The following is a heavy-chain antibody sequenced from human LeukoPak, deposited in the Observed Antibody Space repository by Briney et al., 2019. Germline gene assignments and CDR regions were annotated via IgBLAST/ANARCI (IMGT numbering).Heavy chain of an antibody. J-gene: IGHJ4*02. V-gene: IGHV3-9*01. CDR2: ISWNSGSI. D-gene: IGHD6-19*01. CDR3: AKSPYSSGWYPFDY. Sequence: PGGSLRLSCAASGFTFDDYAMHWVRQAPGKGLEWVSGISWNSGSIGYADSVKGRFTISRDNAKNSLYLQMNSLRAEDTALYYCAKSPYSSGWYPFDYWGQGTLVTVSS. CDR1: GFTFDDYA.